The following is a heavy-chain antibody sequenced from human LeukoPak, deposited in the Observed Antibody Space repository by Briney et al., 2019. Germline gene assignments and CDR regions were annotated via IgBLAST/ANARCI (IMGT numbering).Heavy chain of an antibody. Sequence: SETLSVTSTVRVGSTSSSMYYTGWIRHPPGEGLGWIGNVYYNGSTYYHPSLKIGVTISVDMSKNHFSLNLSSETAADTAVYYCARRKAGAHRYAFDIWGQGTMVTVSS. CDR1: VGSTSSSMYY. CDR2: VYYNGST. J-gene: IGHJ3*02. CDR3: ARRKAGAHRYAFDI. V-gene: IGHV4-39*02. D-gene: IGHD6-19*01.